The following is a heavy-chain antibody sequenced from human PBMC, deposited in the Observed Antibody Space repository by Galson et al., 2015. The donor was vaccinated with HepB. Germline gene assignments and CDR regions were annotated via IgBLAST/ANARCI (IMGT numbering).Heavy chain of an antibody. D-gene: IGHD2-2*01. Sequence: PALVKPTQTLTLTCSFSGFSLTSRPVGVGWIRQPPGKALEWLAVIYWDDDKRYSPSLRNRLTIAKDTSINQVVLTMTNMDPADTATYYCAHSPYCSSTSCYYGAFDIWGQGTMVTVSS. CDR1: GFSLTSRPVG. J-gene: IGHJ3*02. V-gene: IGHV2-5*02. CDR3: AHSPYCSSTSCYYGAFDI. CDR2: IYWDDDK.